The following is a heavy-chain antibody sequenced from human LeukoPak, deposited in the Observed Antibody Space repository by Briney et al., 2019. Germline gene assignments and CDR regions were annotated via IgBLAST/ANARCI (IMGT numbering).Heavy chain of an antibody. CDR3: ATGGAYRDAFDI. CDR2: IIPIVRQS. CDR1: GGTFSTYS. D-gene: IGHD3-10*01. J-gene: IGHJ3*02. Sequence: SLKVSCKTTGGTFSTYSINWVRQAPGQGLEWMGRIIPIVRQSDYAQKFQGTVSITADEFTETAYMELSSLRSDDTAVYYCATGGAYRDAFDIWGQGTMVTVSS. V-gene: IGHV1-69*11.